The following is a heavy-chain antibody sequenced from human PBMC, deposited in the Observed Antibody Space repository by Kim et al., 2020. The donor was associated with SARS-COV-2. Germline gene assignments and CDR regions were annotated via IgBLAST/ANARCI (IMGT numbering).Heavy chain of an antibody. CDR1: GYTFTSYA. D-gene: IGHD5-18*01. CDR3: ARCRYSYGPNWFDP. J-gene: IGHJ5*02. V-gene: IGHV7-4-1*02. Sequence: ASVKVSCKASGYTFTSYAMNWVRQAPGQGLEWMGWINTNTGNPTYAQGFTGRFVFSLDTSVSTAYLQISSLKAEDTAVYYCARCRYSYGPNWFDPWCQGTLVTVSS. CDR2: INTNTGNP.